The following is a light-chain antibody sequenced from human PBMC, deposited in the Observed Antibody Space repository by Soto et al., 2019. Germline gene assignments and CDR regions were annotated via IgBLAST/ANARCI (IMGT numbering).Light chain of an antibody. Sequence: DIQVTQSPSTLSASVGDRVTITCRASQSISSWLAWYQQKPGKAPKLLIYKASSLESGVTSRFSGSGSGTEFTLTISSLQPDDFATYYCQQYNSYSQWTFGQGTKVDIK. CDR3: QQYNSYSQWT. CDR1: QSISSW. J-gene: IGKJ1*01. V-gene: IGKV1-5*03. CDR2: KAS.